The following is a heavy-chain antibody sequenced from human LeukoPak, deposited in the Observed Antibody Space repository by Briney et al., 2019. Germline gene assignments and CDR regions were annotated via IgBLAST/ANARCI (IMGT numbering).Heavy chain of an antibody. Sequence: PGGSLRLSCAASGFTFNSHAMNWVRQAPGKGLEWVSAISGSGGSTYYADSVKGRFTISRDNSKNTLYLQMNSLRAEDTAVYYCAKDLYSSGWYYFDYWGQGTLVTVSS. J-gene: IGHJ4*02. D-gene: IGHD6-19*01. V-gene: IGHV3-23*01. CDR2: ISGSGGST. CDR3: AKDLYSSGWYYFDY. CDR1: GFTFNSHA.